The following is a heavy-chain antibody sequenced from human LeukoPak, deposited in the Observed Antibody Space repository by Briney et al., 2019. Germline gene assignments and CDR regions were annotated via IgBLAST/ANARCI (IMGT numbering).Heavy chain of an antibody. V-gene: IGHV1-8*01. D-gene: IGHD5-12*01. CDR2: MNPNSGNT. Sequence: ASVTVSCKASGYTFTSYDINWVRQAPGQGLEWMGWMNPNSGNTGYAHKFQGRVTMTRNTPISTAYMELSSLRSEDTAVYYCARGVGIVATISKKHFDYWGQGTLVTVSS. J-gene: IGHJ4*02. CDR3: ARGVGIVATISKKHFDY. CDR1: GYTFTSYD.